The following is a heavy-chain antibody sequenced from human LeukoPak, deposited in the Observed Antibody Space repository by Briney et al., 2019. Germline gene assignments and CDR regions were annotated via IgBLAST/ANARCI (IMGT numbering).Heavy chain of an antibody. J-gene: IGHJ5*02. CDR1: GFTFSSYW. V-gene: IGHV3-7*01. CDR2: IKQHGSEM. Sequence: GGSLRLSCAASGFTFSSYWMTWVRQAPGKGLEWVANIKQHGSEMYYVDSVKGRFTISRDDAKNSLYLQMNSLRAEDTAVYYCARGCCSDNSGYPNWFDPWGQGTLVTVSS. D-gene: IGHD2-2*01. CDR3: ARGCCSDNSGYPNWFDP.